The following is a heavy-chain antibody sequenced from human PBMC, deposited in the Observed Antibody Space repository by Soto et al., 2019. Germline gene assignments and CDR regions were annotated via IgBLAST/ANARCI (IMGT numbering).Heavy chain of an antibody. Sequence: GASVKLSCKASGYTFTSYGISLVRQAPGQGLEWMGWISAYNGNTNYAQKLQGRVTMTTDTSTSTAYMELRSLRSDDTAVYYCAREPRDYDFWSGYYTDDAFDIWGQGTMVTVSS. V-gene: IGHV1-18*01. D-gene: IGHD3-3*01. CDR2: ISAYNGNT. J-gene: IGHJ3*02. CDR3: AREPRDYDFWSGYYTDDAFDI. CDR1: GYTFTSYG.